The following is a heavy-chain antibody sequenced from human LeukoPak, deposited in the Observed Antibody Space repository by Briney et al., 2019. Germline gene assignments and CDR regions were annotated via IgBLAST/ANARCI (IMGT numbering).Heavy chain of an antibody. CDR1: GFTFSTYG. V-gene: IGHV3-33*06. J-gene: IGHJ3*02. CDR2: IWPDGSIK. D-gene: IGHD2-21*02. Sequence: QPGRSLRLSCAASGFTFSTYGIHWVRQAPGKGLEWVAVIWPDGSIKYYADSVKGRFTISRDNSKNTLYLQMNSLRAEDTAVYYCAKEGGDTGLDAFDIWGQGTMVTVSS. CDR3: AKEGGDTGLDAFDI.